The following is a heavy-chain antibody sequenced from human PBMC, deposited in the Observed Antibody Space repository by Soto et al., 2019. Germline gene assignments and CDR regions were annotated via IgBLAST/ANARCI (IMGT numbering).Heavy chain of an antibody. D-gene: IGHD3-10*01. CDR2: ISAYNGNT. Sequence: ASVKVSCKASGYTFTSYGISWVRQAPGQGLEWMGWISAYNGNTNYAQKLQGRVTMTTDTSTSTAYMELRSLRSDDTAVCYCARDRMVRGYRPYSWFDPWGQGTLVTVCS. J-gene: IGHJ5*02. V-gene: IGHV1-18*01. CDR1: GYTFTSYG. CDR3: ARDRMVRGYRPYSWFDP.